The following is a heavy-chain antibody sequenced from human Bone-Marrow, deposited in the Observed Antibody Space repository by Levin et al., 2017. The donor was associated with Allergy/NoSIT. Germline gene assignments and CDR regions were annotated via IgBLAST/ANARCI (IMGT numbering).Heavy chain of an antibody. CDR3: AKKYIPMITPGNCFDP. Sequence: PAGGSLRLSCAGSGFSMTSSAMSWVRQAPGKGLEWVATLTAARNIYYADSVKGRFTVSRDDSKNTLYLQMNSLRADDTALYFCAKKYIPMITPGNCFDPWGQGTLVTVSS. CDR2: LTAARNI. CDR1: GFSMTSSA. J-gene: IGHJ5*02. V-gene: IGHV3-23*01. D-gene: IGHD1-1*01.